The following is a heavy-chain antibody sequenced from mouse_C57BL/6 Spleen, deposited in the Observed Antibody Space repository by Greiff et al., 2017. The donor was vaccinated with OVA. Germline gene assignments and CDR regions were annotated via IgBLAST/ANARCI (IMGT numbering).Heavy chain of an antibody. CDR1: GYTFTSYW. J-gene: IGHJ2*01. V-gene: IGHV1-69*01. CDR3: AREGGYYDY. Sequence: QVQLQQPGAELVMPGASVKLSCKASGYTFTSYWMHWVKQRPGQGLEWIGEIDPSDSYTNYNQKFKGKSTLTVDKSSSTAYMQLSSLTSEDSAVYYWAREGGYYDYWGQGTTLTVSS. D-gene: IGHD2-3*01. CDR2: IDPSDSYT.